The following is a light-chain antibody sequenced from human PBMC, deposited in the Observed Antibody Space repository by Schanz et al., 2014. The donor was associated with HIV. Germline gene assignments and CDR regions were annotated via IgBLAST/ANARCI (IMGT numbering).Light chain of an antibody. V-gene: IGKV3D-15*01. CDR1: QSISTH. Sequence: EVELTQSPGTLSLSPGEVGTLSCRASQSISTHLAWYQQKPGQAPRLLIYGASSRATGIPDRFSGGESGTDFTLTISSLQPEDSATYYCQQYNTHSPVYTFGQGTRLEIK. CDR3: QQYNTHSPVYT. CDR2: GAS. J-gene: IGKJ2*01.